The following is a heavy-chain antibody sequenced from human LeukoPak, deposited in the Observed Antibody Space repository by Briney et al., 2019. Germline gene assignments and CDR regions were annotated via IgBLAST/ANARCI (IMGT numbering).Heavy chain of an antibody. D-gene: IGHD3-10*01. CDR1: GFTFSSYA. CDR2: ISGSGGST. J-gene: IGHJ4*02. CDR3: AKDRVGYYGSGSYSSDYFDY. V-gene: IGHV3-23*01. Sequence: PGGSLRLSCAASGFTFSSYAMSWVRQAPGKGLEWVSAISGSGGSTYYADSVKGRFTTSRDNSKNTLYLQMNSLRAEDTAVYYCAKDRVGYYGSGSYSSDYFDYWGQGTLVTVSS.